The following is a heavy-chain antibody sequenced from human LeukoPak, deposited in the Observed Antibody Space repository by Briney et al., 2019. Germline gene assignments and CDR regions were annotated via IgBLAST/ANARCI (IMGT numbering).Heavy chain of an antibody. J-gene: IGHJ5*02. CDR3: ARRILSSTSPFDP. Sequence: PSETLSLTCTVSGGSLSSSSYYWGWLRQPPGKGLEWIGSIYYSGSTYYNPSLKSRVTISVDTSKNQFSLKLSSVSAADTAVYYCARRILSSTSPFDPWGQGTLVTVSS. D-gene: IGHD2-2*01. CDR2: IYYSGST. V-gene: IGHV4-39*01. CDR1: GGSLSSSSYY.